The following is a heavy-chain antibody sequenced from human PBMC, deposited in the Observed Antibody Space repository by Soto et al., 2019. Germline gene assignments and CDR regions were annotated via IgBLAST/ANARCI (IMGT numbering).Heavy chain of an antibody. Sequence: PGGSLRLSCAASGFTFSSYAMHWVRQAPGKGLEWVAVISYDGSNKYYADSVKGRFTISRDNSKNTLYLQMNSLRAEDTAVYYCAREGVTLEYYFDYWGQGTLVTVSS. V-gene: IGHV3-30-3*01. J-gene: IGHJ4*02. CDR2: ISYDGSNK. D-gene: IGHD5-18*01. CDR1: GFTFSSYA. CDR3: AREGVTLEYYFDY.